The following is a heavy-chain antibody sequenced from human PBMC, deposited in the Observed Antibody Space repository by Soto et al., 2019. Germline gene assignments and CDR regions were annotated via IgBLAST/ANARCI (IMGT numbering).Heavy chain of an antibody. CDR3: AYSTGWYRHDV. J-gene: IGHJ3*01. D-gene: IGHD6-19*01. CDR1: GDSISNSRW. CDR2: IFHSGDT. Sequence: QVQLQESGPGLVKPSGILSLTCAVSGDSISNSRWWTWVRQPPGKGLAWIGDIFHSGDTNYNPSLKSRVFISVDKSQNQFSLKVSSVTAADTAVYYCAYSTGWYRHDVWGQGTLVTVS. V-gene: IGHV4-4*02.